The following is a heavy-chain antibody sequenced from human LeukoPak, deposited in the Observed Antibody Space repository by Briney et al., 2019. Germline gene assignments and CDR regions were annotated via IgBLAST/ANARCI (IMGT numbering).Heavy chain of an antibody. D-gene: IGHD1-1*01. V-gene: IGHV5-51*01. CDR2: IYPGDSDT. J-gene: IGHJ4*02. Sequence: GASLKISCKASGSRFTNYWIGWVRQLPGQGLEWMGIIYPGDSDTRYSPSFQGQVTISADTSITTASLQWSSLKASDTAMYYCANNIATGTLNFFDYWGQGTLVTVSS. CDR3: ANNIATGTLNFFDY. CDR1: GSRFTNYW.